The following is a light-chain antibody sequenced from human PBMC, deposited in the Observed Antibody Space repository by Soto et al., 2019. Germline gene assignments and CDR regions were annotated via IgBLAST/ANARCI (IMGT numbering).Light chain of an antibody. CDR2: GAS. V-gene: IGKV3-20*01. CDR3: QHYENSPIT. Sequence: EIVLTQSPGILSLSPGERATLSCRANDILSSGFLAWYQQSRGQAPRLLIYGASTRSTGIPDRFSGGGSDTDFILTISRVEPEDFARYYCQHYENSPITFGIGTRSEIK. CDR1: DILSSGF. J-gene: IGKJ5*01.